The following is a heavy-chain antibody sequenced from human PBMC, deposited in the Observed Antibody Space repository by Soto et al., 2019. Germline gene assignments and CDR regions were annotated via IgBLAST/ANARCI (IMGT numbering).Heavy chain of an antibody. D-gene: IGHD3-16*02. CDR3: AREESDDYIWGSYRPRRKFDY. Sequence: PGGSLRLSCAASGFTFSSYWMSWVRQAPGKGLEWVANIKQDGSEKYYVDSVKGRFTISRDNAKNSLYLQMNSLRAEDTAVYYCAREESDDYIWGSYRPRRKFDYWGQGTLVTVSS. CDR2: IKQDGSEK. J-gene: IGHJ4*02. V-gene: IGHV3-7*01. CDR1: GFTFSSYW.